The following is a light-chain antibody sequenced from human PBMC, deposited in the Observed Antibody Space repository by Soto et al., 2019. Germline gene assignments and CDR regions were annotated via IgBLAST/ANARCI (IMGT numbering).Light chain of an antibody. CDR1: QSVSSY. V-gene: IGKV3-11*01. CDR3: QQRSNWTIT. CDR2: DAS. J-gene: IGKJ5*01. Sequence: EIVLTQSPAVLSMTPRARATLSCRASQSVSSYLAWYQQKPGQAPRLLIYDASNRATGIPARFSGSGSGTDFTLTISSLEPEDFAVYYCQQRSNWTITFGQGTRLEIK.